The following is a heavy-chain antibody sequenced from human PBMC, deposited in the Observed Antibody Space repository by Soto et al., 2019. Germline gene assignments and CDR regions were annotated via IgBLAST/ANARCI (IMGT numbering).Heavy chain of an antibody. CDR3: ARVHTSGIFYFFDP. CDR1: GGTFDSYV. Sequence: GASVKVSCKASGGTFDSYVISWLRQAPGQGLEWMGGIMPIFGTPNYAQKFRGRVTISADESTSTAYLELSRLPSDDTAVYSCARVHTSGIFYFFDPCDQGTLVTVSS. V-gene: IGHV1-69*13. D-gene: IGHD3-3*02. J-gene: IGHJ5*02. CDR2: IMPIFGTP.